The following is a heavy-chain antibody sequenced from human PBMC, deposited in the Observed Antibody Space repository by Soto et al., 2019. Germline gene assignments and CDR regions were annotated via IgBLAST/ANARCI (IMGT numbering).Heavy chain of an antibody. CDR2: ITSSGSSI. D-gene: IGHD2-15*01. Sequence: EVQLVESGGGLVQPGGSLRLSCTTSGFTFSSYTMNWVRQAPGKGLEWVSSITSSGSSIYYGDSVRGRFTISRDNANGKNPLYLQMNSLRVEDTAVYYCARDGSEGSGEIGYYYYMDVWGTGTTVTVSS. CDR1: GFTFSSYT. J-gene: IGHJ6*03. V-gene: IGHV3-21*01. CDR3: ARDGSEGSGEIGYYYYMDV.